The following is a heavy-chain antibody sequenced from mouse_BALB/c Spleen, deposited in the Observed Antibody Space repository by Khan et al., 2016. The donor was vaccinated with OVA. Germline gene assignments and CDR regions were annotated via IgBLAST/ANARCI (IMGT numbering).Heavy chain of an antibody. Sequence: QVQLQQSGAELAKPGASVKMSCKASGYTFTTYWMHWVKQRPGQGLEWIGYINPTSGYTDYNDKFKDRATLSADKSSSTAYMQLNSPTSEDSAVYYCTRDRIDYWGQGTTLTVSS. CDR2: INPTSGYT. V-gene: IGHV1-7*01. J-gene: IGHJ2*01. CDR1: GYTFTTYW. CDR3: TRDRIDY.